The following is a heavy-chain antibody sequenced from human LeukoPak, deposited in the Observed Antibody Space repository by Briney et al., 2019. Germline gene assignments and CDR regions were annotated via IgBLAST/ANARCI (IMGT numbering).Heavy chain of an antibody. CDR3: ARLYSSSSIDY. Sequence: PSETLSLTCTVSGGSISSYYRSWIRQPPGKGLEWIGYIYYSGSTNYSPSLKSRVTISVDTSKNQFSLKLSSVTAADTAVYYCARLYSSSSIDYWGQGALVTVSS. CDR2: IYYSGST. J-gene: IGHJ4*02. D-gene: IGHD6-6*01. V-gene: IGHV4-59*01. CDR1: GGSISSYY.